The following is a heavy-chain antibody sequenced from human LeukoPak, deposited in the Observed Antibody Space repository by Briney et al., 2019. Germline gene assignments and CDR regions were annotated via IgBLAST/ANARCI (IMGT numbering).Heavy chain of an antibody. Sequence: GGSLRLSCAASGFTFSSYSMNWVRHAPGKGLEWVSSISSSSSYIYYADSVKGRFTISRDNAKNSLYLQMNSLRAEDTAVYYCARGGELALWYYFDYWGQGTLVTVSS. CDR2: ISSSSSYI. D-gene: IGHD3-10*01. J-gene: IGHJ4*02. CDR1: GFTFSSYS. V-gene: IGHV3-21*01. CDR3: ARGGELALWYYFDY.